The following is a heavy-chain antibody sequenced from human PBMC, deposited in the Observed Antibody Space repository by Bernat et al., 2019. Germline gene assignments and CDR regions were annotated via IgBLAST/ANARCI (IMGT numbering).Heavy chain of an antibody. Sequence: QVTLKESGPVLVKPTETLTLTCTVSGFSLSNARMGVSWIRQPPGKALEWLAHIFSNDEKSYSTSLKSRLTISKDTSKSQVVLTMTNMDPVDTATYYCALVNGYLDAFDIWGHGTMVTVSS. J-gene: IGHJ3*02. V-gene: IGHV2-26*01. D-gene: IGHD5-24*01. CDR2: IFSNDEK. CDR3: ALVNGYLDAFDI. CDR1: GFSLSNARMG.